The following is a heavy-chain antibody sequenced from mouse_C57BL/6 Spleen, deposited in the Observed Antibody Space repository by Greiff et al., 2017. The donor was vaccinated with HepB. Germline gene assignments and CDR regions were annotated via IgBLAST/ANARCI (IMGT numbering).Heavy chain of an antibody. CDR1: GFTFSDYG. V-gene: IGHV5-17*01. Sequence: EVKLVESGGGLVKPGGSLKLSCAASGFTFSDYGMHWVRQAPEKGLEWVAYISSGSSTIYYADTVKGRFTISRDNAKNTLFLQMTSLRSEDTAMYYCARGDYYGSSSYYFDYWGQGPTLTVSS. CDR2: ISSGSSTI. J-gene: IGHJ2*01. CDR3: ARGDYYGSSSYYFDY. D-gene: IGHD1-1*01.